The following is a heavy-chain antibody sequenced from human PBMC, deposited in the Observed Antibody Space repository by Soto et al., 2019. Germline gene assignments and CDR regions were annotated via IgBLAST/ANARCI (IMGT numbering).Heavy chain of an antibody. Sequence: EVQLLESGGGLVQPGGSLRLSCAASGFTFSSYAMSWVRQAPGKGLEWVSTLSGSGGSTYSADSVNGRFTISRDNSKNTLYLQMNSLRAEDTAVYYCAKDSTAYSSAYDFDSWGQGTLVTASS. J-gene: IGHJ4*02. CDR3: AKDSTAYSSAYDFDS. D-gene: IGHD6-6*01. CDR2: LSGSGGST. V-gene: IGHV3-23*01. CDR1: GFTFSSYA.